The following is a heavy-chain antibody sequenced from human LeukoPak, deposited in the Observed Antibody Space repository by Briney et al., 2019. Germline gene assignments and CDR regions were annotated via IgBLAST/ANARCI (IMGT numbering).Heavy chain of an antibody. V-gene: IGHV4-39*07. J-gene: IGHJ4*02. D-gene: IGHD5-18*01. CDR1: GGSISSGGYC. Sequence: SETLSLTCTVSGGSISSGGYCWSWIRQHPGKGLEWIGEINHSGSTNYNPSLKSRVTISVDTSKNQFSLKLSSVTAADTAVYYCARSARTAMAIWGQGTLVTVSS. CDR3: ARSARTAMAI. CDR2: INHSGST.